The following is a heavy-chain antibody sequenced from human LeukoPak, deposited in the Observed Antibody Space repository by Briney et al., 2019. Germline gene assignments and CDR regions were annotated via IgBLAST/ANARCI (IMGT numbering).Heavy chain of an antibody. CDR2: IDSSSTHI. D-gene: IGHD3-10*01. J-gene: IGHJ4*02. V-gene: IGHV3-21*01. CDR3: AKAFGWYFDY. CDR1: GFTXTDYS. Sequence: LRLSXXASGFTXTDYSMNWVRQAPGKGLEWVSAIDSSSTHIYYADSVKGRFTISRDNARNSLYLQMNSLRAEDTAVYYCAKAFGWYFDYWGQGALVTVSS.